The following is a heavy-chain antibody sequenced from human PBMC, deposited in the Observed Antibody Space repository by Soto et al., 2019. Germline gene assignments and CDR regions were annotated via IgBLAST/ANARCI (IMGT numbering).Heavy chain of an antibody. CDR3: ARDREEYLDY. CDR1: GGSISSYY. J-gene: IGHJ4*02. Sequence: PSETLSLTCTVSGGSISSYYWSWIRQPPGKGLEWIGYIYYSGSTNYNPSLKSRVTISVDTSKNQFSLKLSSVTAADTAVYYCARDREEYLDYWGQGTRVTVAS. V-gene: IGHV4-59*01. CDR2: IYYSGST.